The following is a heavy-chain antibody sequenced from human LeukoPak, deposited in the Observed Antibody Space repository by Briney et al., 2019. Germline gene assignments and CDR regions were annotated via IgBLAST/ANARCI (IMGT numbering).Heavy chain of an antibody. Sequence: GGSLRLSCAASGFTFSSYSMNWVRQAPGKGLEWVSSISSSSSYIYYADSVKGRFTISRDNAKNSLYLQMNSLRAEDTAVYYCARDGRYYDILTGHDYWGQGTLVTVSS. CDR2: ISSSSSYI. V-gene: IGHV3-21*01. J-gene: IGHJ4*02. CDR1: GFTFSSYS. D-gene: IGHD3-9*01. CDR3: ARDGRYYDILTGHDY.